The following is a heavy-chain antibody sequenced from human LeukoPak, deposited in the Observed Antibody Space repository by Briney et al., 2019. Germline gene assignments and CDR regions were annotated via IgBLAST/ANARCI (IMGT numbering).Heavy chain of an antibody. J-gene: IGHJ3*02. CDR1: GYSISSGYY. CDR2: IYHSGST. Sequence: SETLSLTCTDSGYSISSGYYWGWIRQPPGKGLEWIGSIYHSGSTYYNPSLKSRVTISVDTSKNQFSLKLSSVTAADTAVYYCARVNKQLVQRGAFDIWGQGTMVTVSS. CDR3: ARVNKQLVQRGAFDI. D-gene: IGHD6-6*01. V-gene: IGHV4-38-2*02.